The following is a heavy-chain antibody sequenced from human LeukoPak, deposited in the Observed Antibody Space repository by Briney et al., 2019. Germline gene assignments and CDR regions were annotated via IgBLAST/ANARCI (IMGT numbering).Heavy chain of an antibody. CDR1: GFTFSSYG. CDR2: ISYDGSNK. CDR3: ARAERSLVVTANSLDY. Sequence: GGSLRLSCAASGFTFSSYGMHWVRQAPGKGLEWVAVISYDGSNKYYADSVKGRFTISRDNAKNTLYLQMNSLRAEDTAVYYCARAERSLVVTANSLDYWGQGTLVTVSS. V-gene: IGHV3-30*03. D-gene: IGHD2-21*02. J-gene: IGHJ4*02.